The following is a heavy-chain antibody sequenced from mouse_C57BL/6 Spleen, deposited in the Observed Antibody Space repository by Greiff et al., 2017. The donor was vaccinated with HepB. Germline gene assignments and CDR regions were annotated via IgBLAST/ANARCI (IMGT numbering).Heavy chain of an antibody. Sequence: QVQLQQSGTELVKPGASVKLSCKASGYTFTSYWMHWVKQRPGQGLEWIGNINPSNGGTNYNEKFKSKATLTVDKSTSTAYMQLSSLTSEDSAVYYCAKVGYYDYDVRFAYWGQVTLVTVSA. CDR2: INPSNGGT. D-gene: IGHD2-4*01. CDR3: AKVGYYDYDVRFAY. V-gene: IGHV1-53*01. CDR1: GYTFTSYW. J-gene: IGHJ3*01.